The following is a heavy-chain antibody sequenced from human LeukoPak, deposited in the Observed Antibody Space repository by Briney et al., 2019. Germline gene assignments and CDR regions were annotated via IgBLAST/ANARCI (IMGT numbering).Heavy chain of an antibody. J-gene: IGHJ6*03. D-gene: IGHD6-19*01. V-gene: IGHV1-8*01. CDR2: MNPNSGNT. CDR3: ARVRSSGWYYYYMDV. CDR1: GYTFTSYD. Sequence: ASVKVSCKASGYTFTSYDINWVRQATGQGLEWVGWMNPNSGNTGYAQKFQGRVTMTRDTSISTAYMELSSLRSEDTAVYYCARVRSSGWYYYYMDVWGKGTTVTISS.